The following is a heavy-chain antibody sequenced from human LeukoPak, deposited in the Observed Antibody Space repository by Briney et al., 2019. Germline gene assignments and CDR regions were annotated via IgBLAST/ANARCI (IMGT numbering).Heavy chain of an antibody. Sequence: PGGSLRLSCAASGFIFSSYSMNWVRQAPGKGLEWVSYITSSSSTIYYADSVKRRFTISRDNAKSSLYLQMNSLRDEDTAVYYCARDGSGSYYPFDYWGQGTLVTVSS. J-gene: IGHJ4*02. CDR1: GFIFSSYS. V-gene: IGHV3-48*02. CDR2: ITSSSSTI. CDR3: ARDGSGSYYPFDY. D-gene: IGHD3-10*01.